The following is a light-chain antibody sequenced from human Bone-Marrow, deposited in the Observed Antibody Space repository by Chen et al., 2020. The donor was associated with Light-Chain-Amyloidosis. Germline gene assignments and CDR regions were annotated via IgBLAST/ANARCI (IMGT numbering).Light chain of an antibody. CDR2: RDT. CDR1: DLPTKY. V-gene: IGLV3-25*03. CDR3: QSADSSGTYEVI. Sequence: SYELTQPPSVSVSPGQTARITCSGDDLPTKYAYWYQQKPGQAPVLVIHRDTERPSGISERFSGSRSGTTATLTISGVQAEDAADYHCQSADSSGTYEVIFGGGTKLTVL. J-gene: IGLJ2*01.